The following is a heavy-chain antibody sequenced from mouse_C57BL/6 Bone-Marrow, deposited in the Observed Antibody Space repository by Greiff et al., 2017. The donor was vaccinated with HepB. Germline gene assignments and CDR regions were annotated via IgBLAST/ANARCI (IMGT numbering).Heavy chain of an antibody. V-gene: IGHV1-63*01. CDR3: ARSGGNYLYFDY. CDR1: GYTFTNYW. J-gene: IGHJ2*01. D-gene: IGHD2-1*01. Sequence: VKLMESGAELVRPGTSVKMSCKASGYTFTNYWIGWAKQRPGQGLEWIGDIYPGGGYTNYNEKFKGKATLTADKSSSTAYMQFSSLTSEDSAIYYCARSGGNYLYFDYWGQGTTLTVSS. CDR2: IYPGGGYT.